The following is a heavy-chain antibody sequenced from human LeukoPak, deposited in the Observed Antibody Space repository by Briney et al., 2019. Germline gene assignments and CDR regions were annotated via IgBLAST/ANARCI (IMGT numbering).Heavy chain of an antibody. CDR3: VRAYHPGGWFDP. CDR2: IYSGGTT. D-gene: IGHD2-21*01. CDR1: GFTVSSNY. J-gene: IGHJ5*02. Sequence: GGSLRLSCAASGFTVSSNYMSWVRQAPGKGLEWVSLIYSGGTTYYADSVKGRFTISRDNSKNTLYLQMNGLRAEDTAVYYCVRAYHPGGWFDPWGQGTLVTVSS. V-gene: IGHV3-66*01.